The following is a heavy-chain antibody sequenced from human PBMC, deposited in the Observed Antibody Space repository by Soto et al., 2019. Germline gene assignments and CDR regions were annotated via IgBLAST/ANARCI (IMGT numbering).Heavy chain of an antibody. CDR3: ARHTSYGYGYYYYGMDV. Sequence: GESLKISCKGSGYSFTSYWISWVRQMPGKGLEWMGRIDPSDSYTNYSPSFQGHVTISADKSISTAYLQWSSLKASDTAMYYCARHTSYGYGYYYYGMDVWGQGTTVTVSS. V-gene: IGHV5-10-1*01. CDR1: GYSFTSYW. J-gene: IGHJ6*02. D-gene: IGHD5-18*01. CDR2: IDPSDSYT.